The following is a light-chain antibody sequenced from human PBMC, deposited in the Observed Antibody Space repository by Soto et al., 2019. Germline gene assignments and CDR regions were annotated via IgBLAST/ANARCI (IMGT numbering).Light chain of an antibody. CDR2: GAS. V-gene: IGKV3-15*01. CDR1: QSVSSN. CDR3: QQYNNWPPFS. J-gene: IGKJ3*01. Sequence: EIVMTQSPATLSVSPVERATLSCRASQSVSSNLAWYQQKPGQTPRLLIYGASTRAAGIPARFSGSGSGTDFTLTISSLQSEDFAVYYCQQYNNWPPFSFGPGTKVDIK.